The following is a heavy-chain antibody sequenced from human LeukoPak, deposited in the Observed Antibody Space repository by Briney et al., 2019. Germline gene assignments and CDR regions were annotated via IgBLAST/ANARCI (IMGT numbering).Heavy chain of an antibody. Sequence: GASVKFSCKASGGTFSSYAIIWVRQAPGQGLEWMGGIIPVFGTANYAQKFQGRVTFTADESTRTACMELSSLRSEYTAVYYCARDLGGYSGYVGYYFDYWGQGTLVTVSS. CDR2: IIPVFGTA. CDR1: GGTFSSYA. J-gene: IGHJ4*02. V-gene: IGHV1-69*01. D-gene: IGHD5-12*01. CDR3: ARDLGGYSGYVGYYFDY.